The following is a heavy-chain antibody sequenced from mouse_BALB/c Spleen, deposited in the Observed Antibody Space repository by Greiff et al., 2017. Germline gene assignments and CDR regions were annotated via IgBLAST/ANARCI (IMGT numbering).Heavy chain of an antibody. J-gene: IGHJ3*01. CDR3: AIYYGYDKAAWFAY. Sequence: QVQLKESGAELARPGASVKMSCKASGYTFTSYTMHWVKQRPGQGLEWIGYINPSSGYTNYNQKFKDKATLTADKSSSTAYMQLSSLTSEDSAVYYCAIYYGYDKAAWFAYWGQGTLVTVSA. CDR1: GYTFTSYT. D-gene: IGHD2-2*01. V-gene: IGHV1-4*01. CDR2: INPSSGYT.